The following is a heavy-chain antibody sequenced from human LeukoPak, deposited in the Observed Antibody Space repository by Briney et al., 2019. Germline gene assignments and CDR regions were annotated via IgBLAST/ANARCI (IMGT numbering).Heavy chain of an antibody. D-gene: IGHD5-18*01. CDR2: IIPILGIA. V-gene: IGHV1-69*04. J-gene: IGHJ4*02. CDR3: ASRFGLDTAMVTLGY. Sequence: ASVKVSCKASGGTFSSYAISWVRQAPGQGLEWMGRIIPILGIANYAQKFQGRVTITADKSTSTAYMELSSLRSEDTAVYYCASRFGLDTAMVTLGYWGQGTLVTVSS. CDR1: GGTFSSYA.